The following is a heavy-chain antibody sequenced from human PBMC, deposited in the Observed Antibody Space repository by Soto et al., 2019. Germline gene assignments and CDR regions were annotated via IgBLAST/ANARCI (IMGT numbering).Heavy chain of an antibody. J-gene: IGHJ4*02. D-gene: IGHD6-19*01. CDR3: ARHAYRSGWDEH. Sequence: QLQLQESGPGLVKPSETLSLTCTVSGGSISSSSDYWGWIRQPPGKGLEWIGTVYDSGSTYYSPALKSRVTIPVEASKNQFSLQLSSVTAADTAVYYCARHAYRSGWDEHWGQGTLVTVSS. CDR1: GGSISSSSDY. V-gene: IGHV4-39*01. CDR2: VYDSGST.